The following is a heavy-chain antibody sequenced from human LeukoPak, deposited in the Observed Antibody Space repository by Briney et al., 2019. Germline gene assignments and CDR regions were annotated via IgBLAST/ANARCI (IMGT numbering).Heavy chain of an antibody. CDR1: GGSISSNDHY. J-gene: IGHJ4*02. D-gene: IGHD6-19*01. CDR2: IYYSGNT. V-gene: IGHV4-39*01. Sequence: KSSETLSLTCTVSGGSISSNDHYWGWIRQPPGKGLEWIASIYYSGNTYYNPSLKSRVTISVDTSKNQFSLNVSPVTAADTSVYYCARHPHYFHNSGGFDYWGQGTLVTVSS. CDR3: ARHPHYFHNSGGFDY.